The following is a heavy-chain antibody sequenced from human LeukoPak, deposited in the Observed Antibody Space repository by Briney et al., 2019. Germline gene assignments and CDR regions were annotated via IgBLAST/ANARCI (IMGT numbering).Heavy chain of an antibody. CDR2: IYYSGST. V-gene: IGHV4-31*03. J-gene: IGHJ5*02. Sequence: PSQTLSLTCTLSGASISSGGYYWSWIRQHPGKGLEWIGYIYYSGSTYYNPSLKSRVTISVDTSKNQFYLKLSSVTAADTAVYYCARLYSYDSSNWFDHWGQGTLVTVSS. CDR1: GASISSGGYY. D-gene: IGHD3-22*01. CDR3: ARLYSYDSSNWFDH.